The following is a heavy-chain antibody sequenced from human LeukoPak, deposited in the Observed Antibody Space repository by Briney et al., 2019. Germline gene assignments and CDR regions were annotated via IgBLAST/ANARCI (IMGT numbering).Heavy chain of an antibody. CDR3: ARGTGVRGLFPFDY. CDR1: GESISSSRYY. V-gene: IGHV4-39*07. J-gene: IGHJ4*02. Sequence: PSETLSLTCTVSGESISSSRYYWGWIRQPPGKGLEWIGSIYYRGSTYYNPSLKSRVTISVDTSKNQFSLKLSSVTAADTAVYYCARGTGVRGLFPFDYWGQGTLVTVSS. CDR2: IYYRGST. D-gene: IGHD3-10*01.